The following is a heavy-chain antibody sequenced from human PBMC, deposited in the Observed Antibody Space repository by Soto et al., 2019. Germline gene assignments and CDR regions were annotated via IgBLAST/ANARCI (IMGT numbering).Heavy chain of an antibody. CDR1: GYTFTSYG. CDR3: ARLWYYYDSSGYANWFDP. V-gene: IGHV1-18*01. D-gene: IGHD3-22*01. CDR2: ISAYNGNT. J-gene: IGHJ5*02. Sequence: ASVKVSCKASGYTFTSYGISWVRQAPGQGLEWMGWISAYNGNTNYAQKLQGRVTMTTDTSTSTAYMELRSLRSDDTAVYYCARLWYYYDSSGYANWFDPWGQGTLVTVAA.